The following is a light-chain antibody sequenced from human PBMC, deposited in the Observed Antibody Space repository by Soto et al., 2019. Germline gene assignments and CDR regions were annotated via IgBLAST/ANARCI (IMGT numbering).Light chain of an antibody. CDR3: QQRLNWPAVI. CDR2: DAS. Sequence: EIVLTQSPATLSLSPGERATLSCRASQSVDYYLAWYQQKPGQAPRLLIYDASERATGIPERFSGSGSGTDFSLTISSLEADDFAVYYGQQRLNWPAVIFGGGTKVEIK. CDR1: QSVDYY. J-gene: IGKJ4*01. V-gene: IGKV3-11*01.